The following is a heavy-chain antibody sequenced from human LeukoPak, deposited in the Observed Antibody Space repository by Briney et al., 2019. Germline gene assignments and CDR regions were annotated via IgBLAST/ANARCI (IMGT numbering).Heavy chain of an antibody. Sequence: SETLSLTCTVSGGSISSYYWSWIRQPPGKGLEWIGYIYYSGSTNYNPSLKSRVTISVDTSKNQFSLKLSSVTAADTAVYYCAAITIFGVVPTRSFDYWGQGTLVTVSS. V-gene: IGHV4-59*01. D-gene: IGHD3-3*01. CDR1: GGSISSYY. CDR3: AAITIFGVVPTRSFDY. J-gene: IGHJ4*02. CDR2: IYYSGST.